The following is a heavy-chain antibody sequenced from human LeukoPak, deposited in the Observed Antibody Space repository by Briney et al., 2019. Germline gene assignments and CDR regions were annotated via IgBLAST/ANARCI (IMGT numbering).Heavy chain of an antibody. J-gene: IGHJ4*02. CDR1: GESFSGYY. D-gene: IGHD1-26*01. CDR3: ARLGFEWETSRPFDY. Sequence: KPSETLSLTCAVYGESFSGYYWSWIRQPPGKGLEWIGDIIHSGSTNYNPSLKSRVTISVDTSKNQFSLKLSSVTAADTAVYYCARLGFEWETSRPFDYWGQGTLVTVSS. V-gene: IGHV4-34*12. CDR2: IIHSGST.